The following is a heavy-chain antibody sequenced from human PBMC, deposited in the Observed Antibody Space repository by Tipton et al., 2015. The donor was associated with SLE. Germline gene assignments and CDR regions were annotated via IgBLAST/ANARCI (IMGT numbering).Heavy chain of an antibody. Sequence: TLSLTCTVSGGSISSSSYYWSWIRQPPGKGLEWIGEINHSGSTNYNPSLKSRVTMSVDTSKNQFSLKLSSVAAADTAVYYCARDKGTVVVLHAFDIWGQGTMVTVSS. D-gene: IGHD3-22*01. V-gene: IGHV4-39*07. CDR2: INHSGST. CDR1: GGSISSSSYY. CDR3: ARDKGTVVVLHAFDI. J-gene: IGHJ3*02.